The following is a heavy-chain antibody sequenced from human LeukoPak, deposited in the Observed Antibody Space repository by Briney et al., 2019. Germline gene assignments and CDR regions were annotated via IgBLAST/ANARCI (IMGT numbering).Heavy chain of an antibody. CDR1: GFTFSSYS. J-gene: IGHJ3*02. CDR3: ASAGSHCSSTSCRRVDI. V-gene: IGHV3-48*01. CDR2: ISSSSSTI. Sequence: QTGGSLRLSCAASGFTFSSYSMNWVRQAPGKGLEWVSYISSSSSTIYYADSVKGRFTISRDNAKNSLYLQMNSLRAEDTAVYYCASAGSHCSSTSCRRVDIWGQGTMVTVSS. D-gene: IGHD2-2*01.